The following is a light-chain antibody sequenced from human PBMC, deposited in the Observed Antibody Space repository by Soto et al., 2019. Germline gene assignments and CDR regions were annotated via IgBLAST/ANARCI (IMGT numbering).Light chain of an antibody. CDR3: PKYNSALYT. Sequence: DIQMTQSPSSLSASVGDRVTITCRASQGISNYLAWYQQKPGKVPKLLIYAASTLQSGVPSRFSGSGSGTDFTLNISSLKPEDVATYYCPKYNSALYTFGQGTKLEIK. J-gene: IGKJ2*01. CDR2: AAS. CDR1: QGISNY. V-gene: IGKV1-27*01.